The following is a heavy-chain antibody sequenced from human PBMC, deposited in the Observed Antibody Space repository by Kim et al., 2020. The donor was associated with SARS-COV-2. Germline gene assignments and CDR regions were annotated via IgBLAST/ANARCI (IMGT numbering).Heavy chain of an antibody. J-gene: IGHJ4*02. V-gene: IGHV3-30-3*01. CDR1: GFTFSSFA. CDR3: AREDGYNYFLDY. Sequence: GGSLRLSCAASGFTFSSFAMHWVRQAPGKGLEWVAVISSDGSNKYYADSVKGRFTISRDNSKNTLYLQMNSLRAEDTAVYYCAREDGYNYFLDYWGQGTLVTVSS. D-gene: IGHD5-12*01. CDR2: ISSDGSNK.